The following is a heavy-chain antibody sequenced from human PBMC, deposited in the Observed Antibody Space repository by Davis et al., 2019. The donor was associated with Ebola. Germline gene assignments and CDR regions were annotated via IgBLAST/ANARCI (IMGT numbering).Heavy chain of an antibody. Sequence: GESLKISCAASGFTFSAYSMNWVRQAPGKGLEWVSYISDSSTTIYYADSVKGRFTISRDNAKNSLYLQMNSLRDEDTAVYYCARGDRIDDYFEYWGQGALVTVSS. V-gene: IGHV3-48*02. CDR1: GFTFSAYS. CDR3: ARGDRIDDYFEY. J-gene: IGHJ4*02. CDR2: ISDSSTTI.